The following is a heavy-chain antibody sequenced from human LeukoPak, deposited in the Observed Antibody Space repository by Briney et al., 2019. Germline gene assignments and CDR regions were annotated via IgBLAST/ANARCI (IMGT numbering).Heavy chain of an antibody. Sequence: GASVKVSCKAAGYIFTGYYMHWVRQAPGQGLEWMGRINPNSGDTNYAQKFQGRVTMTRDASISTAYMELSRLGSDDTAVYYCARDRSEIATGDSGGYYHVYWGQGTLVTVSS. CDR1: GYIFTGYY. CDR3: ARDRSEIATGDSGGYYHVY. J-gene: IGHJ4*02. CDR2: INPNSGDT. V-gene: IGHV1-2*06. D-gene: IGHD3-22*01.